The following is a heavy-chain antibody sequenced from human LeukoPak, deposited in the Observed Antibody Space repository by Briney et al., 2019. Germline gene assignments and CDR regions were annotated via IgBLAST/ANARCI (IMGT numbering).Heavy chain of an antibody. CDR2: IYYSGST. CDR3: ARDYGGKFDY. V-gene: IGHV4-59*01. J-gene: IGHJ4*02. CDR1: GGSISGYY. Sequence: SETLSLTCTVSGGSISGYYWSWIRQPPGKGLEWIGYIYYSGSTYYNPSLKSRVTISVDTSKNQFSLKLSSVTAADTAVYYCARDYGGKFDYWGQGTLVTVSS. D-gene: IGHD4-23*01.